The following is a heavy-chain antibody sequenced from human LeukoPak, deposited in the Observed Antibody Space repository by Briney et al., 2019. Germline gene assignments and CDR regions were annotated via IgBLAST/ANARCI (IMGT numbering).Heavy chain of an antibody. Sequence: PGGSLRLSCAASGFTFDDYAMHWVRQAPGKGLEWVSGISWNSGSIGYADSVKGRFTISRDNAKNSLYLQMNSLRAKDTALYYCAKGDDSSGYLSYFDYWGQGTLVTVSS. CDR3: AKGDDSSGYLSYFDY. CDR1: GFTFDDYA. J-gene: IGHJ4*02. V-gene: IGHV3-9*01. CDR2: ISWNSGSI. D-gene: IGHD3-22*01.